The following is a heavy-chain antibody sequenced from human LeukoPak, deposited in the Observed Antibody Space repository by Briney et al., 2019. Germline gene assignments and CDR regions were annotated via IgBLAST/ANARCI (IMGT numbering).Heavy chain of an antibody. J-gene: IGHJ4*02. Sequence: GASVKVSCKASGYTFTSYDINWVRQATGQGLEWMGWMNPNSGNTGYAQKFQGRVTITRNTSISTAYMELSSLRSEDTAVYYCARVLAYCGGDCYSSDFDYWGQGTLVTVFS. CDR2: MNPNSGNT. V-gene: IGHV1-8*03. CDR1: GYTFTSYD. D-gene: IGHD2-21*02. CDR3: ARVLAYCGGDCYSSDFDY.